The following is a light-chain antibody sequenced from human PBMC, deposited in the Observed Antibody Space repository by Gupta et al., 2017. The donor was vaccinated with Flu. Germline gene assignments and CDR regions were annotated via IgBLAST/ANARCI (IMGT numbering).Light chain of an antibody. J-gene: IGKJ4*01. CDR3: QQYLTTPLT. V-gene: IGKV4-1*01. CDR2: WAS. CDR1: QSVLSSSNNKNY. Sequence: DIVMTQSPDSLAVSLGERATINCKSSQSVLSSSNNKNYVAWYQQKPGQPPKLLIYWASSRESGIPDRFRGRGPGTDFSLSISSLQAEDVAVYYCQQYLTTPLTFGGGTNVEI.